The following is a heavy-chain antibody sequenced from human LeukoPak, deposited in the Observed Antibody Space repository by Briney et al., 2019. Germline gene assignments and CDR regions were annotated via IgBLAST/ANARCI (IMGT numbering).Heavy chain of an antibody. Sequence: SETLSLTCAVSGGSISTYYWSWIRQPPGKGLEWIGYIYYSGSTNYKPSLKSRVSISLDTAKNQFSLKLSSVTAADTAVYYCARQRGSYGGYDHDAFNIWGQGTMVTVSS. J-gene: IGHJ3*02. D-gene: IGHD5-12*01. CDR3: ARQRGSYGGYDHDAFNI. CDR1: GGSISTYY. V-gene: IGHV4-59*08. CDR2: IYYSGST.